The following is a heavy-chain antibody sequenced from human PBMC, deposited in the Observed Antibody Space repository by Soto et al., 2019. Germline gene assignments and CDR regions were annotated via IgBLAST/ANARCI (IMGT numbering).Heavy chain of an antibody. CDR2: ISGSGGST. CDR3: AKVTIFGVVYYMDV. D-gene: IGHD3-3*01. J-gene: IGHJ6*03. Sequence: GGSLRLSCAASGFPFSNYAMSWVRQPPGKGLEWVSGISGSGGSTYHADSVKGRFTISRDNSKNTLYLQMNSLRAEDTAVYYCAKVTIFGVVYYMDVWGKGTTVTVSS. V-gene: IGHV3-23*01. CDR1: GFPFSNYA.